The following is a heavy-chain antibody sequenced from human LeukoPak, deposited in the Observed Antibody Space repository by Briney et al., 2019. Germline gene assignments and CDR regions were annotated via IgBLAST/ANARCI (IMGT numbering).Heavy chain of an antibody. V-gene: IGHV3-48*03. CDR2: IAGSDTTT. Sequence: GGSLRLSCLASGFAFSAYEMNWVRQAPGKGLEWVSYIAGSDTTTYYADSVKGRFTIFRDNAKNSLYLQMNSLRAEDTALYYCTTLGYHLDSWGQGTLVTVSS. CDR3: TTLGYHLDS. CDR1: GFAFSAYE. J-gene: IGHJ4*02. D-gene: IGHD3-22*01.